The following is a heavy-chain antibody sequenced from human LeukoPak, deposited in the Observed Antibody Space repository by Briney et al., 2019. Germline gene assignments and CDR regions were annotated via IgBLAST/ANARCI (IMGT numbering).Heavy chain of an antibody. V-gene: IGHV3-21*01. Sequence: PGGSLRLSCTASGFTFSSYSMNWVRQAPGKGLEWVSSISSSSSYIYYADSVKGRFTISRDNAKNSLYLQMNSLRAEDTAVYYCARGPSGYDPKAYPRHFDLWGRGTLVTVSS. D-gene: IGHD5-12*01. CDR3: ARGPSGYDPKAYPRHFDL. CDR1: GFTFSSYS. CDR2: ISSSSSYI. J-gene: IGHJ2*01.